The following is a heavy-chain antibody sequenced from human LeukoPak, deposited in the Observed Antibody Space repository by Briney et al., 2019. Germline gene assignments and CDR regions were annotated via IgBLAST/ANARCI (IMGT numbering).Heavy chain of an antibody. CDR1: GGSFSGYY. CDR3: ARATDTYYYDSSGRGAGLFDS. Sequence: SETLSLTCAVYGGSFSGYYWSWIRQPPGKGLEWIGEINHSGSTNYNPSLKSRVTISVDTSKNQFSLKLSSVTAADTAVYYYARATDTYYYDSSGRGAGLFDSWGQGTLVTVSS. CDR2: INHSGST. D-gene: IGHD3-22*01. V-gene: IGHV4-34*01. J-gene: IGHJ4*02.